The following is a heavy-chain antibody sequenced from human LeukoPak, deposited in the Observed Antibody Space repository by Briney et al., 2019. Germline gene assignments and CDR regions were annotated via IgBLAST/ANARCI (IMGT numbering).Heavy chain of an antibody. Sequence: SETLSLTCTVSGGSLSSSSYYWGWIRQPPGKGLEGIGSIYYSGSTYYNPSLKSRVTISVDTSKNQFSLKLSSVTAADTAVYYCARQFVGYSFFDYWGQGTLVTVSS. CDR2: IYYSGST. CDR3: ARQFVGYSFFDY. J-gene: IGHJ4*02. CDR1: GGSLSSSSYY. V-gene: IGHV4-39*01. D-gene: IGHD5-18*01.